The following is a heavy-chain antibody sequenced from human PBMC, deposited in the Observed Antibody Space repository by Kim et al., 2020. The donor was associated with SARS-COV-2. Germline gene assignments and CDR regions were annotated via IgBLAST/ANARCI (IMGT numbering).Heavy chain of an antibody. V-gene: IGHV4-59*12. D-gene: IGHD2-15*01. CDR2: IYFTGNT. CDR1: GGSISPYF. Sequence: SETLSLTCTVSGGSISPYFWSWIRQSPQKGLEFLGYIYFTGNTNYNPSLRGRLTISVDRSKNQVSLTLTSVTAADTAIYYCARKDDQFSYMDVWGKGTTV. J-gene: IGHJ6*03. CDR3: ARKDDQFSYMDV.